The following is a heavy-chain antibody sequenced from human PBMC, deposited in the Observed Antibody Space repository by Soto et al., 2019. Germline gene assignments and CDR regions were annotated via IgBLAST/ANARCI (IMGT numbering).Heavy chain of an antibody. D-gene: IGHD5-12*01. CDR1: GFTFSSYG. CDR2: IWYDGSNK. CDR3: AKDQSGRLPRTFDY. V-gene: IGHV3-33*06. J-gene: IGHJ4*02. Sequence: GGSLRLSCAASGFTFSSYGMHWVRQAPGKGLEWVAVIWYDGSNKYYADSVKGRFTISRDNSKNTLYLQMNSLRAEDTAVYYCAKDQSGRLPRTFDYWGQGTLVTVSS.